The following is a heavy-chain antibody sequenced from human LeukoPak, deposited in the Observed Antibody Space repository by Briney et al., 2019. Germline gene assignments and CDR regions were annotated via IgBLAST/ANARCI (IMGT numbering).Heavy chain of an antibody. CDR1: GGSISSGDYY. V-gene: IGHV4-30-4*01. CDR3: ALAGYDKAFDI. CDR2: FYYSGST. Sequence: PSETLSLTCTVSGGSISSGDYYWSWIRQPPGKGLEWIGYFYYSGSTYYNPSLRSRVTISVDTSKNQFSLKLSSVTAADTAVCYCALAGYDKAFDIWGQGTLVTVSS. D-gene: IGHD3-9*01. J-gene: IGHJ3*02.